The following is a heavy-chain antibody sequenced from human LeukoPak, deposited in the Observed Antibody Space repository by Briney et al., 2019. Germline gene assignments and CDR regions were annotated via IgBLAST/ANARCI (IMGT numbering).Heavy chain of an antibody. CDR3: ASRTYYFDSSGYFYAPFDF. CDR1: GGTFSTHA. CDR2: IIPIVGTP. V-gene: IGHV1-69*01. D-gene: IGHD3-22*01. J-gene: IGHJ4*02. Sequence: GSSVKVPCKASGGTFSTHAISWVRQAPGQGLEWMGGIIPIVGTPKYAQKFQGRVTITADESTSTAYMELSSLRSDDTAVYYCASRTYYFDSSGYFYAPFDFWGQGTLVTVSS.